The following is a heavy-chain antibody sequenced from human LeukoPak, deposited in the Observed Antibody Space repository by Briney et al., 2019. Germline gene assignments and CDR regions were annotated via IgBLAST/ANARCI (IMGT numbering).Heavy chain of an antibody. Sequence: SVKVSCEASGGTFSSYTISWVRQAPGQGLEWMGRIIPILGIANYAQKFQGRVTITADKSTSTAYMELSSLRSEDTAVYYCASPGVAYDFWSGPSPYYYGMDVWGQGTTVTVSS. CDR3: ASPGVAYDFWSGPSPYYYGMDV. J-gene: IGHJ6*02. CDR1: GGTFSSYT. V-gene: IGHV1-69*02. D-gene: IGHD3-3*01. CDR2: IIPILGIA.